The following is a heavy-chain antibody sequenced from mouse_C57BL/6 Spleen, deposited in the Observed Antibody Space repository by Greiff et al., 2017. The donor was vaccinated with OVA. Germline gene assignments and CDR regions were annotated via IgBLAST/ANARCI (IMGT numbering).Heavy chain of an antibody. CDR3: ARWDSDYGAY. D-gene: IGHD2-4*01. Sequence: QVQLQQPGAELVKPGASVKMSCKASGYTFTSYWLTWVKQRPGQGLEWIGDIYPGSGSTTYNEKFKSKATLTVDTSSSTAYMQLSSLTSEDSAVYYCARWDSDYGAYWGQGTLVTVSA. J-gene: IGHJ3*01. V-gene: IGHV1-55*01. CDR2: IYPGSGST. CDR1: GYTFTSYW.